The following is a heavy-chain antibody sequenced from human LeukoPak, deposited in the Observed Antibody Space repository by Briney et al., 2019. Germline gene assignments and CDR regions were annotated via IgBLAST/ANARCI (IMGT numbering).Heavy chain of an antibody. CDR3: ARSSSPNWFDP. J-gene: IGHJ5*02. V-gene: IGHV3-21*01. Sequence: GGSLRPSCAASGFTFSSYSMNWVRQAPGKGLEWVSSISSSSSYIYYADSVKGRFTISSDNAKNSLYLQMNSLRAEDTAVYYCARSSSPNWFDPWGQGTLVTVSS. D-gene: IGHD6-13*01. CDR1: GFTFSSYS. CDR2: ISSSSSYI.